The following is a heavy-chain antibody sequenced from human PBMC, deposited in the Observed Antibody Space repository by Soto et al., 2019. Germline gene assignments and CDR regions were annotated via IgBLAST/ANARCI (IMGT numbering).Heavy chain of an antibody. CDR3: VTPYCSGDRCFANCFDP. J-gene: IGHJ5*02. V-gene: IGHV4-59*01. Sequence: SETLSLTCSISGDSMHHNYWTWIRQPPGKGLEWIGYIYYSGSTNYSPSLKSRVTIAIDTSKNQFSLKLNSVTAADTAVYYCVTPYCSGDRCFANCFDPWGQGTLVTVS. D-gene: IGHD2-15*01. CDR1: GDSMHHNY. CDR2: IYYSGST.